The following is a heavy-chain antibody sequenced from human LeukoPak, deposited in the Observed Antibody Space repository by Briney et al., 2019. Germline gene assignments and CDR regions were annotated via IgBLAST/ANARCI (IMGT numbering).Heavy chain of an antibody. CDR3: ARCPVDGSDSSGRRWFDP. Sequence: PSETLSLTCTVSGGSLSNFYWNWIRQPAGKGLEWIGRIYTSGDTDYNPSLKSRVTMSLDTSKNQFSLKMNSMTAADTAVYYCARCPVDGSDSSGRRWFDPWGQGTLVTVSS. CDR2: IYTSGDT. CDR1: GGSLSNFY. J-gene: IGHJ5*02. V-gene: IGHV4-4*07. D-gene: IGHD3-22*01.